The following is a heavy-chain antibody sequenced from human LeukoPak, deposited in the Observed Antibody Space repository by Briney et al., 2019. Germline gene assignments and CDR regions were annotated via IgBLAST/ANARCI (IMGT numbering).Heavy chain of an antibody. V-gene: IGHV3-48*01. J-gene: IGHJ4*02. CDR3: ARDQDGDYVFDY. CDR1: GFSFSDYG. CDR2: SNARSAII. D-gene: IGHD4-17*01. Sequence: GGSLRLSCVASGFSFSDYGMNWVRQAPGKGLEWVSHSNARSAIISYADSVKGRFTISRDEAKNSLSLQMNSLRIEDTAVYYCARDQDGDYVFDYWGQGTLVTVSS.